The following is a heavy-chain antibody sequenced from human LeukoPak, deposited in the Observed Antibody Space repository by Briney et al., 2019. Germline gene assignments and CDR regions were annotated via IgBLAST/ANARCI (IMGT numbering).Heavy chain of an antibody. J-gene: IGHJ4*02. CDR3: ARDNGDYWFDY. D-gene: IGHD4-17*01. V-gene: IGHV1-2*02. Sequence: ASVKVSCKASGYTFTDYYMHWVRQAPGQGLEGMGWINPNSGGTNYAQKFQGRVTMTRDTSISTAYMELTRLRSDDTAVYYCARDNGDYWFDYWGQGTLVTVSS. CDR1: GYTFTDYY. CDR2: INPNSGGT.